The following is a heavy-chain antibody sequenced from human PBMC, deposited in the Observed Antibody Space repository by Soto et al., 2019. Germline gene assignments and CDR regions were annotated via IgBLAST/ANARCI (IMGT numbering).Heavy chain of an antibody. V-gene: IGHV3-74*01. D-gene: IGHD2-21*01. J-gene: IGHJ4*02. Sequence: GSLRLYCAASGFTRSNHWMHWVRQAPGKGLVWVSRINSDGSTTSYADSVKGRFTISRDNSKNTLYLQMNSLRAEDTAVYYCARGKDQHNTRTYSYYDSWGQGTLVTVSS. CDR2: INSDGSTT. CDR1: GFTRSNHW. CDR3: ARGKDQHNTRTYSYYDS.